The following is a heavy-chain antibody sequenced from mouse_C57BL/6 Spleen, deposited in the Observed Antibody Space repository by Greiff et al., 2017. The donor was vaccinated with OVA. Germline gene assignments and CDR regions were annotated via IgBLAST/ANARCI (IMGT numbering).Heavy chain of an antibody. Sequence: QVQLKESGAELVRPGTSVKMSCKASGYTFTNYWIGWAKQRPGHGLEWIGDIYPGGGYTNYNEKFKGKATLTADKSSSTAYMQFSSLTSEDSAIYYCARGGTRNAMDYWGQGTSVTVSS. J-gene: IGHJ4*01. CDR2: IYPGGGYT. CDR1: GYTFTNYW. D-gene: IGHD3-3*01. CDR3: ARGGTRNAMDY. V-gene: IGHV1-63*01.